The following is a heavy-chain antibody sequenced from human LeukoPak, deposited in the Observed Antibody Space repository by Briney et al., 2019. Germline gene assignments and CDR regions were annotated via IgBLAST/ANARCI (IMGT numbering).Heavy chain of an antibody. CDR1: GGSISSSSNY. V-gene: IGHV4-39*07. CDR2: IYYSGTT. J-gene: IGHJ4*02. D-gene: IGHD1-26*01. Sequence: SETLSLTCTVSGGSISSSSNYWGWIRQPPGKGLEWIVSIYYSGTTYYNPSLKSRVTISVDTSKNQFSLKLRSVTAADTAVYYCATTTIRLGYWGQGTLVTVSS. CDR3: ATTTIRLGY.